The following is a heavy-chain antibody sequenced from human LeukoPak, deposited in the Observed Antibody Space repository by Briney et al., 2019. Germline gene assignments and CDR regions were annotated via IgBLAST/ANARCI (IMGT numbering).Heavy chain of an antibody. Sequence: GGSLRLSCAASGFTFSSYGMSWVRQAPGKGLEWVSAISGSGGSTYYADSVKGRFTISRDNSKNTLYLQMNSLRAEDTALYYCAKLPYQMLTFADYWGQGTLVTVSS. D-gene: IGHD2-2*01. V-gene: IGHV3-23*01. CDR1: GFTFSSYG. J-gene: IGHJ4*02. CDR3: AKLPYQMLTFADY. CDR2: ISGSGGST.